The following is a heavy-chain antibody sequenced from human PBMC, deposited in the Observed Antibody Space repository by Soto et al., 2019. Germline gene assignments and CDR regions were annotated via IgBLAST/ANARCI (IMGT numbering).Heavy chain of an antibody. V-gene: IGHV3-66*01. D-gene: IGHD3-3*01. CDR1: GFTFTTAW. CDR2: IYSGGST. J-gene: IGHJ4*02. CDR3: ARCDFWSGGAFDY. Sequence: PGGSLRLSCAASGFTFTTAWINWVRQAPGKGLEWVSVIYSGGSTYYADSVKGRFTISRDNSKNTLYLQMNSLRAEDTAVYYCARCDFWSGGAFDYWGQGTLVTVSS.